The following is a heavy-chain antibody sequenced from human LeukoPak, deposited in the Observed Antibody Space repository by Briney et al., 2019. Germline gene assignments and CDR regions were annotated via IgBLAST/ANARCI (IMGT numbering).Heavy chain of an antibody. D-gene: IGHD2-15*01. CDR3: ARVKESSGGRMISGRFLDYKYYYMDV. V-gene: IGHV4-59*01. Sequence: ASETLSRTCTVSGGSIRSYSWSWIRQPPGSGLEWIGYIHHGRSTNYNPSLKSRVTVSVDTSKNQFSLILSSVTAADTAMYYCARVKESSGGRMISGRFLDYKYYYMDVWGKGTTVTVSS. CDR1: GGSIRSYS. CDR2: IHHGRST. J-gene: IGHJ6*03.